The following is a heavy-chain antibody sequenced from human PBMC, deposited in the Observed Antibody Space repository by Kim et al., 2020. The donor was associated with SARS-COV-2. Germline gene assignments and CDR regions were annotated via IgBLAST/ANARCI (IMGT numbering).Heavy chain of an antibody. J-gene: IGHJ6*02. D-gene: IGHD2-2*01. CDR1: GYSFTSYW. CDR3: ARHCSSTSCSGYYYGMDV. V-gene: IGHV5-51*01. Sequence: GESLKISCKGSGYSFTSYWIGWVRQMPGKGLEWMGIIYPGDSDTRYSPSFQGQVTISADKSISTAYLQWSSLKASDTAMYYCARHCSSTSCSGYYYGMDVWGQGTTVTVSS. CDR2: IYPGDSDT.